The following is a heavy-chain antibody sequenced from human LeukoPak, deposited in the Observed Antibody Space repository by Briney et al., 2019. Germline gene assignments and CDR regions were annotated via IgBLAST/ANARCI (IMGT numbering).Heavy chain of an antibody. CDR2: IYHSGST. CDR1: GGSFSGYY. CDR3: ARVAAFWSGLASMDV. D-gene: IGHD3-3*01. J-gene: IGHJ6*03. V-gene: IGHV4-34*01. Sequence: SETLSLICAVYGGSFSGYYWSWIRQPPGKGLEWIGYIYHSGSTYYNPSLKSRVTISVDRSKNQFSLKLSSVTAADTAVYYCARVAAFWSGLASMDVWGKGTTVTVSS.